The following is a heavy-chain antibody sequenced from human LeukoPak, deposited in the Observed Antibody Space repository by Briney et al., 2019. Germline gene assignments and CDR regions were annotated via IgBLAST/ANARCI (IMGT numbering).Heavy chain of an antibody. V-gene: IGHV1-2*02. CDR2: INPNSGGT. D-gene: IGHD3-3*01. CDR1: GYIFTGYY. J-gene: IGHJ4*02. CDR3: AQTYYDFWSGYYYFDY. Sequence: ASVKVSCKASGYIFTGYYMHWVRQAPGQGLEWMGWINPNSGGTNYAEKFQGRVTMTRDTSISTAYMELSRLRSDDTAVYYCAQTYYDFWSGYYYFDYWGQGTLVTVSS.